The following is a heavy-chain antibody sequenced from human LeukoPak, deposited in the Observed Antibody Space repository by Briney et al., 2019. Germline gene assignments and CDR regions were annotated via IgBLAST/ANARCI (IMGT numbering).Heavy chain of an antibody. CDR1: GFTFSSCS. CDR2: ISSSSSYI. Sequence: GGSLRLSCAASGFTFSSCSMNWVRQAPGKGLEWVSSISSSSSYIYYADSVKGRFTISRDNAKNSLYLQMNSLRAEDTAVYYCATSPRFLEWLMDYWGQGTLVTVSS. D-gene: IGHD3-3*01. V-gene: IGHV3-21*01. CDR3: ATSPRFLEWLMDY. J-gene: IGHJ4*02.